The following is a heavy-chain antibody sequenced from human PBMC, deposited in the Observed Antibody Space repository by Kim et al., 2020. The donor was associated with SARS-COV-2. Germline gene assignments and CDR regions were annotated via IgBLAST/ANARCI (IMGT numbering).Heavy chain of an antibody. J-gene: IGHJ4*02. CDR1: GFTFSSYG. CDR2: ISYDGSNK. CDR3: AKPVYGSGSYYFGY. Sequence: GGSLRLSCAASGFTFSSYGMHWVRQAPGKGLEWVAVISYDGSNKYYADSVKGRFTISRDNSKNTLYLQMNSLRAEDTAVYYCAKPVYGSGSYYFGYWGQGTLVTVSS. D-gene: IGHD3-10*01. V-gene: IGHV3-30*18.